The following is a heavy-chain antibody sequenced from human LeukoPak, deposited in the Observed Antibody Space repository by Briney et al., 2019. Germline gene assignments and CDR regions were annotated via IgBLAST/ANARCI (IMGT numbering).Heavy chain of an antibody. CDR3: ASRPPGYSSGWPIEDIH. CDR1: GGSFCGYY. Sequence: TSETLSLTCAVYGGSFCGYYWSWIRQPPGKGLEWIGEINHSGSTNYNPSLKSRVTISVDTSKNQFSLKLSSVTAADTAVYYCASRPPGYSSGWPIEDIHWGQGTLVTVSS. CDR2: INHSGST. D-gene: IGHD6-19*01. J-gene: IGHJ4*02. V-gene: IGHV4-34*01.